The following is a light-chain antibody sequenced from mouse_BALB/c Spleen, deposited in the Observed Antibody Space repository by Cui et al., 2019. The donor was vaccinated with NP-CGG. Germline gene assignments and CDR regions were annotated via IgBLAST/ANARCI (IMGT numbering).Light chain of an antibody. CDR1: TGAVTTSNY. Sequence: QAVVTQESALTTSPGETVTLPCRSSTGAVTTSNYANWVQEKPDHLFTGLIGGTHNRAPGVPARFSGSLIGDKAALTITGAQTEDEAMYFCALWYSNHWVFGGGTKLTVL. CDR3: ALWYSNHWV. J-gene: IGLJ1*01. V-gene: IGLV1*01. CDR2: GTH.